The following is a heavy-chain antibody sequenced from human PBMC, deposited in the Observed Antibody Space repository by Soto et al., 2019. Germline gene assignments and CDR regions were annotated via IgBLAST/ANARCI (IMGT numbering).Heavy chain of an antibody. V-gene: IGHV3-33*01. D-gene: IGHD2-15*01. J-gene: IGHJ6*02. CDR3: AREAYCSGGSCYSGYYYYGMDV. CDR1: GFTFSSYG. Sequence: GGSLRLSCAASGFTFSSYGMHWVRQAPGKGLEWVAVIWYDGSNKYYADSVKGRFTISRDNSKNTLYLQMNSLRAEDTAVYYCAREAYCSGGSCYSGYYYYGMDVWGQGTTVTVSS. CDR2: IWYDGSNK.